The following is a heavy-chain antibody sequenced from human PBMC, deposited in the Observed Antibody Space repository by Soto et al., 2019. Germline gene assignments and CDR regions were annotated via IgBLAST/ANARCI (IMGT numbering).Heavy chain of an antibody. CDR1: GFTFSSYA. CDR2: ISGSGGST. V-gene: IGHV3-23*01. J-gene: IGHJ4*02. CDR3: AKDPGYSSGWYRAIDY. Sequence: EVQLLESGGGLVQPGGSLRLSCAASGFTFSSYAMSWVRQAPGKGLEWVSAISGSGGSTYYADSVKGRFTISRDNSKNTLYLQMNSLRAEDTAVYYCAKDPGYSSGWYRAIDYWGQGTLVTVSS. D-gene: IGHD6-19*01.